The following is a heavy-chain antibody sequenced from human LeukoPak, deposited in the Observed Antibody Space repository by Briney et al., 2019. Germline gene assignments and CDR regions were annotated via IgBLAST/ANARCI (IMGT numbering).Heavy chain of an antibody. J-gene: IGHJ3*02. CDR3: AKQRPYYAGSGSYRAFDI. CDR1: GYTFASDW. V-gene: IGHV5-51*01. D-gene: IGHD3-10*01. Sequence: GESLKISCKGSGYTFASDWVAWVRQMPGKGLEWMGIIYPGDSDTRYSPSFQGQVTISADKSITTAYLQWSSLKASDTAMYYCAKQRPYYAGSGSYRAFDIWGQGTMVTVSS. CDR2: IYPGDSDT.